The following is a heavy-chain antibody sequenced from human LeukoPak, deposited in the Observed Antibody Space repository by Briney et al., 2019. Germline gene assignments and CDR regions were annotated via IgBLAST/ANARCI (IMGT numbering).Heavy chain of an antibody. D-gene: IGHD6-13*01. Sequence: PSETLSLTCTVSGGSMSSGDYYWSWIRQPPGKGLEWIGYIYYSGNTYYNPSLKSRVTISVDTSKNQFSLKLSSVTAADTAVYYCARAYIAAAGMGWFDPWGQGTLVTVSS. J-gene: IGHJ5*02. CDR1: GGSMSSGDYY. CDR3: ARAYIAAAGMGWFDP. CDR2: IYYSGNT. V-gene: IGHV4-30-4*08.